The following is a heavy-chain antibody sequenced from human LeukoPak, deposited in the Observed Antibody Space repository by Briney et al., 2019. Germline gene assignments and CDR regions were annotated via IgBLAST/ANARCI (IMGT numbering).Heavy chain of an antibody. V-gene: IGHV3-49*03. D-gene: IGHD3-10*01. J-gene: IGHJ5*02. CDR2: IRSKAYGGTT. Sequence: QPGGSLRLSCTASGFTFGDYAMSWFRQAPGKGLEWVGFIRSKAYGGTTEYAASVKGRFTISRDDSKSIAYLQMNSLKTEDTAVYYCTREGYGSGSYDELQFDPWGQGTLVTVSS. CDR1: GFTFGDYA. CDR3: TREGYGSGSYDELQFDP.